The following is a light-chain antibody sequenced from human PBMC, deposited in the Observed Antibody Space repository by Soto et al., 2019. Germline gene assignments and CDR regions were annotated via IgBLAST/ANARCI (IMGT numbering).Light chain of an antibody. V-gene: IGKV3-15*01. CDR2: GAS. Sequence: EIVMTQSPATLSVSPGERATLSCRASQSVSSNLAWYQQKPGQAPRLLIDGASNRTTGIPARFSGSGSGTEFTLPISDLQSEYFAVYYCHQYNKWPPMYTFGQGTKLEIK. CDR1: QSVSSN. J-gene: IGKJ2*01. CDR3: HQYNKWPPMYT.